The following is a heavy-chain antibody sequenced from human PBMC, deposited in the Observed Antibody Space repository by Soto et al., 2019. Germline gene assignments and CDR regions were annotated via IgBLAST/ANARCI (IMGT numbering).Heavy chain of an antibody. CDR2: ISYDGSYK. CDR1: GFTFNSYG. J-gene: IGHJ4*02. CDR3: AKEGNAWYETHYYFHY. Sequence: QVQLVESGGGVVQPGRSLRLSCAASGFTFNSYGMHWVRQAPGKGLEWVALISYDGSYKYNADSVKGRFTISRDGSENTLYLQMNSLRPEDTAVYYCAKEGNAWYETHYYFHYWGQGTLVTVSS. V-gene: IGHV3-30*18. D-gene: IGHD3-16*01.